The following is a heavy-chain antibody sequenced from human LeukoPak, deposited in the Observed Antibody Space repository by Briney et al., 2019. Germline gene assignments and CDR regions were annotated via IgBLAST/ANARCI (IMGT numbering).Heavy chain of an antibody. J-gene: IGHJ4*02. CDR1: GFTFSNAW. Sequence: GGSLRLSCAASGFTFSNAWMSWVRQAPGKGLEWVGRIKSKTDGGTTDYAAPVKGRFTISRDDSKNTLYLQMSSLKTEDTAVYYCTTDRVMITFGGVIAKYYFDYWGQGTLVTVSS. CDR3: TTDRVMITFGGVIAKYYFDY. V-gene: IGHV3-15*01. CDR2: IKSKTDGGTT. D-gene: IGHD3-16*02.